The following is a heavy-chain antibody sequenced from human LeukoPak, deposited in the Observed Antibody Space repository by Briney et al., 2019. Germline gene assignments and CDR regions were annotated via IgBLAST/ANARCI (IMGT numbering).Heavy chain of an antibody. CDR3: ARNAYCDSTNCYAWFDP. V-gene: IGHV1-2*02. CDR2: IVPHSGGT. CDR1: GYTFTEYY. D-gene: IGHD2-2*01. Sequence: ASVKVCCKASGYTFTEYYIHWVRHAPGQGLEWMGWIVPHSGGTNYAQNYQGRITMTRDTSISTAYMELSSLRSDDTAVYYCARNAYCDSTNCYAWFDPWGQGTLVTVSS. J-gene: IGHJ5*02.